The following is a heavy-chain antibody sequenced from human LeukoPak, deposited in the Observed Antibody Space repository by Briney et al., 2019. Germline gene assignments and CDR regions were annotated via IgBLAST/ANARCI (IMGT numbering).Heavy chain of an antibody. Sequence: SETLSLTCTVAGGSISSYYWSWIRQPPGKGLEWIGYIYYSGSTNYNPSLKSRVTISVDTSKNQFSLKLSSVTAADTAVYYCASSSYCSSTSCPDAFDIWGQGTMVTVSS. D-gene: IGHD2-2*01. V-gene: IGHV4-59*01. CDR2: IYYSGST. J-gene: IGHJ3*02. CDR3: ASSSYCSSTSCPDAFDI. CDR1: GGSISSYY.